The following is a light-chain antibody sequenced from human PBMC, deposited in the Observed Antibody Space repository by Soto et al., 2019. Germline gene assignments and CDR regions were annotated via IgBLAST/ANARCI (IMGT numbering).Light chain of an antibody. CDR1: SSDVGAYNS. J-gene: IGLJ1*01. CDR3: CSYAGNYLRV. CDR2: DVS. Sequence: QSALTQPRSVSGSPGQSVTISCTGTSSDVGAYNSVSWYQQHPGKAPKLMIYDVSKRPSGVPDRFSGSKSGNTASLTISGLQAEDEADYYCCSYAGNYLRVFGTGTKLTVL. V-gene: IGLV2-11*01.